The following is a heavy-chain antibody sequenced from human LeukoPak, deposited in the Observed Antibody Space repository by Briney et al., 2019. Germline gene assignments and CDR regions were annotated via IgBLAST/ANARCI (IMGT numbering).Heavy chain of an antibody. CDR3: ARYGRYSDY. Sequence: GGSLRLSCAASGFTFSTYEVNWVRQAPGKGLGWVSYINSVGSPIYYADSVKGRFTISRDNAKNSLYLQMNSLRAEDTAVYYCARYGRYSDYWGQGTLVTVSS. D-gene: IGHD3-9*01. CDR1: GFTFSTYE. V-gene: IGHV3-48*03. J-gene: IGHJ4*02. CDR2: INSVGSPI.